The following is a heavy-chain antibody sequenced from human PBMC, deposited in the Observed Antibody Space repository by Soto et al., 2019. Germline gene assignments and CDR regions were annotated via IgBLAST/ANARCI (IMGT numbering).Heavy chain of an antibody. CDR2: IWDDGSNK. Sequence: QVQLLESGGGVVQPGRSLRLSCAASGFTVSSYGMHWVCQAPGKGLEWVAVIWDDGSNKYYADSVKGRFTISRDNSKNTLYLQMNSLRAEDTAVYYCARDPYSSGLEGAFDYWGQGTLVTVSS. CDR3: ARDPYSSGLEGAFDY. V-gene: IGHV3-33*01. CDR1: GFTVSSYG. J-gene: IGHJ4*02. D-gene: IGHD6-25*01.